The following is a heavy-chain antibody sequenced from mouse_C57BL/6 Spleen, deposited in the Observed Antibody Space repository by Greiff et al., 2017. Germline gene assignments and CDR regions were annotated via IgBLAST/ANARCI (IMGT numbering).Heavy chain of an antibody. D-gene: IGHD1-1*01. J-gene: IGHJ4*01. CDR1: GFTFSSYG. CDR2: ISSGGSYT. CDR3: AREGRYGSSYAMDY. V-gene: IGHV5-6*01. Sequence: EVKLMESGGDLVKPGGSLKLSCAASGFTFSSYGMSWVRQTPDKRLEWVATISSGGSYTYYPDSVKGRFTISRDNAKNTLYLQMSSLKSEDTAMYYCAREGRYGSSYAMDYWGQGTSVTVSS.